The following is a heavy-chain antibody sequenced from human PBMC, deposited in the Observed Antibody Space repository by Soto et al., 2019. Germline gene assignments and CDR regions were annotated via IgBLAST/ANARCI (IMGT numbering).Heavy chain of an antibody. D-gene: IGHD1-1*01. CDR1: GGTFSMYA. Sequence: QVQLVQSGPEVKKPGSSVKVSCKASGGTFSMYAISWVRQAPGQGLEWMGGIIPMFRTANYAQKFQGRVMITADESTSTAHMELSSLRTEDTAVYYCARISDHNSGRLMDVWGPGTTVTGSS. J-gene: IGHJ6*02. V-gene: IGHV1-69*01. CDR2: IIPMFRTA. CDR3: ARISDHNSGRLMDV.